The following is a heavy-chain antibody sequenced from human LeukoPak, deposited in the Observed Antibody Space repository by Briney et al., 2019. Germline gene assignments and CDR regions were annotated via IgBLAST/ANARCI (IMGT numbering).Heavy chain of an antibody. J-gene: IGHJ4*02. V-gene: IGHV4-59*08. CDR3: ASGNYYQDY. CDR1: GASISPYY. D-gene: IGHD1-26*01. CDR2: VCYNGRT. Sequence: SETLSLTCSVSGASISPYYWVWIRQPPGKGLEWIGYVCYNGRTSYNPSLKSRVTISADTSKNQFSLKMNSVTAADTAVYYCASGNYYQDYWGQGTVVTVSP.